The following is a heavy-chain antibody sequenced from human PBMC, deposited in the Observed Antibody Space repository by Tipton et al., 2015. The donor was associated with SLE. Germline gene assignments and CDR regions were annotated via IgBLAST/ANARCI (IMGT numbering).Heavy chain of an antibody. Sequence: TLSLTCAVYGGSSSSYYWSWIRQPPGKGLEWIGYIYYSGSTNYNPSPKSRVTISVDTSKNQFSLKPSSVTAADTAVYYCAREVGARDAFDIWGQGTMVTVSS. J-gene: IGHJ3*02. V-gene: IGHV4-59*01. CDR2: IYYSGST. CDR3: AREVGARDAFDI. CDR1: GGSSSSYY. D-gene: IGHD2-15*01.